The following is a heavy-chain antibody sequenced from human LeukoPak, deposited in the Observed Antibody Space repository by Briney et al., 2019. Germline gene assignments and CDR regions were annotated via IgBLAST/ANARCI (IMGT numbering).Heavy chain of an antibody. D-gene: IGHD2-2*01. J-gene: IGHJ3*01. CDR3: ARDLPYCSSTGCYSL. V-gene: IGHV3-11*01. Sequence: GGSLRLSCAASGFTFSDYYMSWIRQAPGKGLEWVSYISSSGSTIYYADSVKGRFTISRDNAKNSLYLQMNSLRAEDTAVYYCARDLPYCSSTGCYSLWGQGTMVTVSS. CDR2: ISSSGSTI. CDR1: GFTFSDYY.